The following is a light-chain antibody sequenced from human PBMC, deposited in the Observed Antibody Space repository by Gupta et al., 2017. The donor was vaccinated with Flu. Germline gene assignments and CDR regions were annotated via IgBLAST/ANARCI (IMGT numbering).Light chain of an antibody. CDR2: DVS. Sequence: SVTISCTGTSSDVGGFSYVSWYHQHPGKAPKLMISDVSKRPSGVPDRFSGSKSGNTASLTVSGLQAEDEADYYCTSHAPGNNLLFGGGTKLTVL. J-gene: IGLJ2*01. V-gene: IGLV2-8*01. CDR1: SSDVGGFSY. CDR3: TSHAPGNNLL.